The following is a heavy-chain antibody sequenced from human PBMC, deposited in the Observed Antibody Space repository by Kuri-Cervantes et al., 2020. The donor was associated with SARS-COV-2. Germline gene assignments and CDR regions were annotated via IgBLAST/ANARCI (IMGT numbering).Heavy chain of an antibody. Sequence: SETLSLTCGVSGYSISSGYYWSWIRQPPGKGLEWIGYFYYSGSTNYNPSLKSRVTISVDTSKNQFSLKLSSVTAADTAMYYCARLGGSEEPNRGRGTTGTTFLDYWGQGTLVTVSS. J-gene: IGHJ4*02. V-gene: IGHV4-61*01. D-gene: IGHD1-1*01. CDR1: GYSISSGYY. CDR3: ARLGGSEEPNRGRGTTGTTFLDY. CDR2: FYYSGST.